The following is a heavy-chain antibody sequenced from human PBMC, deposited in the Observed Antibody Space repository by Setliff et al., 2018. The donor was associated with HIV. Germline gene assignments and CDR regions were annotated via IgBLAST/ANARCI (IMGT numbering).Heavy chain of an antibody. CDR3: ARDRGSYNFWSGLARGDNWFDP. CDR1: GDSIGFSGYF. V-gene: IGHV4-61*08. CDR2: IFYSGSS. D-gene: IGHD3-3*01. Sequence: SETLSLTCTVSGDSIGFSGYFWSWIRQHPGKGLEWIGYIFYSGSSNYNPSLKSRVTMSVDTSKNQFSLNLTAVTAADTAVYYCARDRGSYNFWSGLARGDNWFDPWGQGTLVTVSS. J-gene: IGHJ5*02.